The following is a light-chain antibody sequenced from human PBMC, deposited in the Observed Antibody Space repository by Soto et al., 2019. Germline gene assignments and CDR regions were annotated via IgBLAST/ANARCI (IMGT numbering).Light chain of an antibody. Sequence: QSVLTQPRSVSGSPGQSVTISCTGTSSDVGRYNYVSWYQHHPGKAPKLMIYGVNERPSGVPDRFSGSKSGNTASLTISGLQAEDEADYHCCSYAGSDILVFGGGTKLTVL. CDR1: SSDVGRYNY. J-gene: IGLJ3*02. V-gene: IGLV2-11*01. CDR3: CSYAGSDILV. CDR2: GVN.